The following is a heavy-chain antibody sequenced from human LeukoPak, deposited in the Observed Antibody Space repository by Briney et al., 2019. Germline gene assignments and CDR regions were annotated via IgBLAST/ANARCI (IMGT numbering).Heavy chain of an antibody. V-gene: IGHV3-11*01. CDR2: ISSSGSTI. CDR1: GFTFSDHY. Sequence: GGSLRLSCAASGFTFSDHYMSWIRQAPGKGLEWVSYISSSGSTIYYADSVKGRFTISRDNAKNSLYLQMNSLRAEDTAVYYCARVRGVIQYYFDYWGQGTLVTVSS. CDR3: ARVRGVIQYYFDY. D-gene: IGHD3-10*01. J-gene: IGHJ4*02.